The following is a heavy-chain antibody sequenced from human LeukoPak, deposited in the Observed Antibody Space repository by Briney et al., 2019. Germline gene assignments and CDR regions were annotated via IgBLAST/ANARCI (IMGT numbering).Heavy chain of an antibody. D-gene: IGHD2-15*01. CDR3: AGCIGGRCYYGY. J-gene: IGHJ4*02. CDR2: ISGSSSII. CDR1: GFSFSSYS. V-gene: IGHV3-48*04. Sequence: GGSLRLSCAASGFSFSSYSMNWVRQAPGKRLEWISYISGSSSIIYYTPSVKGRFTISRDNAKNTLYLQMNSLRAGDTAIYYCAGCIGGRCYYGYWGQGTLVTVSS.